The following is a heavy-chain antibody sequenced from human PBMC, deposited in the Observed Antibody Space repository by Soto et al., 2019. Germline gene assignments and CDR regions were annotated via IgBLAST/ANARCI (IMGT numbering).Heavy chain of an antibody. CDR3: ARGTVHFDY. Sequence: QVQLVESGGGVVQPGRSLRLSCAASGFTFSTYGIHWVRQAPGKGLEWVAVIWYAGSNKYYADSVKGRFTISRDNSKNALYLQMNSLRAEGTAVYYCARGTVHFDYWGQGTLVTVSS. V-gene: IGHV3-33*01. CDR2: IWYAGSNK. CDR1: GFTFSTYG. J-gene: IGHJ4*02. D-gene: IGHD4-17*01.